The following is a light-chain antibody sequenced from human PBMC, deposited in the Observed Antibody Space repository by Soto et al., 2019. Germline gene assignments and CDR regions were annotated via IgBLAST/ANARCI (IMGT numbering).Light chain of an antibody. Sequence: AIQLTQSPSSLSASVGDRVTITCRASQGISIALAWYQQKPVKAPKLLIYDASSLESGVPSRFSGSGSGTDFTLTFSSLQPEDFATYYCQQFNNYLRTFGGGPKVEIK. J-gene: IGKJ4*01. CDR1: QGISIA. CDR2: DAS. V-gene: IGKV1D-13*01. CDR3: QQFNNYLRT.